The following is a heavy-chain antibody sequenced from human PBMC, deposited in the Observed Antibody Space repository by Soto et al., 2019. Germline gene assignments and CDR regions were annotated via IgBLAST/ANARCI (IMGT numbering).Heavy chain of an antibody. CDR2: IYPGASDI. CDR1: GYTFIYFW. CDR3: ARQGTSRGSDYAAFDF. V-gene: IGHV5-51*01. J-gene: IGHJ4*02. D-gene: IGHD3-10*01. Sequence: PVESLKISCQASGYTFIYFWVSWVLQVRVKGLEWMGVIYPGASDIRYSPSFEGHVTISADKSTNTAYLQWSSLEAADTAIYYCARQGTSRGSDYAAFDFWGPGTLVTSPQ.